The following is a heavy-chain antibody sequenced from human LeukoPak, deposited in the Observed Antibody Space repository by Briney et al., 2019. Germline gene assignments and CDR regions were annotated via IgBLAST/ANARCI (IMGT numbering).Heavy chain of an antibody. CDR2: ISGSGGST. J-gene: IGHJ6*02. CDR1: GFTFSSCA. Sequence: GGSLRLSCAASGFTFSSCAMSWVRQAPGKGLEWVSAISGSGGSTYYADSVKGRFTISRDNSKNTLYLQMNSLRAEDTAVYYCARSVEGYYYYGMDVWGQGTTVTVSS. CDR3: ARSVEGYYYYGMDV. V-gene: IGHV3-23*01.